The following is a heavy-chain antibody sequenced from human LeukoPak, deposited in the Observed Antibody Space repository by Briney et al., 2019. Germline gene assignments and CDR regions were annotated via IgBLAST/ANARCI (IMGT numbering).Heavy chain of an antibody. J-gene: IGHJ4*02. Sequence: SETLSLTCAVYGGSFGGYYWSWIRQPPGKGLEWIGEINHSGSTDYNPSLKSRVTISVDTSKNQFSLKLSSVTAADTAVYYCARGGSRIAARPVDYWGQGTLVTVSS. D-gene: IGHD6-6*01. CDR2: INHSGST. V-gene: IGHV4-34*01. CDR1: GGSFGGYY. CDR3: ARGGSRIAARPVDY.